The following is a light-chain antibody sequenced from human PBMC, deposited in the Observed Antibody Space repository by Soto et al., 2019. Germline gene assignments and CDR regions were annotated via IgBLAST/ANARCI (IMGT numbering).Light chain of an antibody. Sequence: QSVLTQPPSVSEAPRQWVTISCSGSSSNIGNNDVNWYQQLPGKAPKLLIYYDDLLPSGVSDRFSGSKSGTSASLAISGLQSEDEADYYCAAWDDSLNGVVFGGGTKLTVL. V-gene: IGLV1-36*01. CDR1: SSNIGNND. CDR2: YDD. J-gene: IGLJ2*01. CDR3: AAWDDSLNGVV.